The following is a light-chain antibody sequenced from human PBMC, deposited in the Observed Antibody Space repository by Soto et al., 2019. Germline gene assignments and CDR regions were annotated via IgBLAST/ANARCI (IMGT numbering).Light chain of an antibody. V-gene: IGKV1-6*01. CDR2: SAS. J-gene: IGKJ5*01. CDR3: QQYNNWPIT. CDR1: RGIRNV. Sequence: ALQLTQSPSPLSASVGDRFTIRCPAIRGIRNVLEWYEHAPGKDPKLLIYSASILHSGVPSRFRGSGSGTDSTLTISSLQSEDFEVYYCQQYNNWPITFGPGTRLEIK.